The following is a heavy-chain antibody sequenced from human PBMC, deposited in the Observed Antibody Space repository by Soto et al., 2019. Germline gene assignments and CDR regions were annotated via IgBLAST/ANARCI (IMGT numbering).Heavy chain of an antibody. Sequence: SLRLSCAASGFTFSSYAMHWVRQAPGKGLEWVAVISYDGSNKYYADSVKGRFTISRDNSKNTLYLQMNSLRAEDTAVYYCARAGITGTTDRFYGMDVWGQGTTVTVSS. V-gene: IGHV3-30-3*01. CDR1: GFTFSSYA. CDR2: ISYDGSNK. J-gene: IGHJ6*02. D-gene: IGHD1-7*01. CDR3: ARAGITGTTDRFYGMDV.